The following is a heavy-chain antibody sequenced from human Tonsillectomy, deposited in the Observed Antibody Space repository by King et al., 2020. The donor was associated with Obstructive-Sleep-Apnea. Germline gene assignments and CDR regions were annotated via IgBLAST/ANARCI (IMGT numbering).Heavy chain of an antibody. CDR2: IRSKAYGGTT. Sequence: DVQLVESGGGLVQPGRSLRLSCTASGFTFGDYAMSWFRQAPGKGLEWVGFIRSKAYGGTTEYAASVKGRFTISRDDSKSIAYLQMNSLKTEDTAVYYCTRGLRRVCSSTSCPNYFDYWGQGTLVTVSS. V-gene: IGHV3-49*03. CDR3: TRGLRRVCSSTSCPNYFDY. D-gene: IGHD2-2*01. CDR1: GFTFGDYA. J-gene: IGHJ4*02.